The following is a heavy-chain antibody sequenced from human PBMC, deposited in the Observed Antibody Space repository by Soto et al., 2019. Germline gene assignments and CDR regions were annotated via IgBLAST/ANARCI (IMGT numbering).Heavy chain of an antibody. J-gene: IGHJ4*02. Sequence: QVQLVQSGAEEKKPGASVKVSCKASGYTFTSYAMHWVRQAPGQRLEWMGWINAGNGNTKYSQKFQGRVTITRDTAASTAYMELSILRSEDTAVYYCARSMVVVTALDYWGEGTLVTVAS. D-gene: IGHD2-21*02. CDR2: INAGNGNT. V-gene: IGHV1-3*05. CDR1: GYTFTSYA. CDR3: ARSMVVVTALDY.